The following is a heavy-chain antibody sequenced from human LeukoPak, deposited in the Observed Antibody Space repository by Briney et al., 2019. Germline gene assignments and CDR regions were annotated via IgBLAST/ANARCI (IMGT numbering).Heavy chain of an antibody. D-gene: IGHD3-22*01. CDR2: IYYSGST. CDR3: ARGHYYDSSGYSPYYGMDV. Sequence: PSETLSLTCTVSGGSISSYYWSWIRQPPGKGLEWIGYIYYSGSTNYNPSLKGRVTISVDTSKNQFSLKLSSVTAADTAVYYCARGHYYDSSGYSPYYGMDVWGQGTTVTVSS. J-gene: IGHJ6*02. V-gene: IGHV4-59*01. CDR1: GGSISSYY.